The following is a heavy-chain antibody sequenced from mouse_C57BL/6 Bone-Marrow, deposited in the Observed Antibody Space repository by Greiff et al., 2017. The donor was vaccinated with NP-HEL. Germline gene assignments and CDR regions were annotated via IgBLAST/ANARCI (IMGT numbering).Heavy chain of an antibody. V-gene: IGHV14-2*01. CDR3: ARGGSRSGYFDV. CDR2: IDPEDGET. J-gene: IGHJ1*03. Sequence: VQLQQSGAELVKPGASVKLSCTASGFNIKDYYMPWVKQRTEQGLAWIGRIDPEDGETKYAPKFQGKATITADTSSNTAYLQLSSLTSEDTAVYYCARGGSRSGYFDVWGTGTTVTVSS. CDR1: GFNIKDYY. D-gene: IGHD1-1*01.